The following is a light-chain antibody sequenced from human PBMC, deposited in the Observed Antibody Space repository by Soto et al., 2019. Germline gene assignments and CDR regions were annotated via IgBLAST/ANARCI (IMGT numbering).Light chain of an antibody. CDR1: RSLLQSNGNNY. V-gene: IGKV2-28*01. J-gene: IGKJ2*01. Sequence: DIVMTQSPLFLPVTAGEPASISCRSSRSLLQSNGNNYLDWYLQKPGQSPQLLIYLGSNRASGVPDRFSGIGLGTDFTLKISRVEAEDFGLDYCMHALQTHPYTFGQGTKLEIK. CDR3: MHALQTHPYT. CDR2: LGS.